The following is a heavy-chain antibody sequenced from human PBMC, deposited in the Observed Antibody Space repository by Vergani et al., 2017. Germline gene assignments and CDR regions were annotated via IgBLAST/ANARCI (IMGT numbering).Heavy chain of an antibody. J-gene: IGHJ2*01. D-gene: IGHD5-24*01. V-gene: IGHV5-51*03. Sequence: EVQLVQSGAEVKKPGESLKISCKASGYSFSNYWIGWVRQMSGKGLDWMGIIYPGDSDTRYSPSFQGQVTISADKSITPAYLQWGSLRASDTAVYYCGRLEMDQFLSREARWYFDFWGRGTLVTVSS. CDR3: GRLEMDQFLSREARWYFDF. CDR2: IYPGDSDT. CDR1: GYSFSNYW.